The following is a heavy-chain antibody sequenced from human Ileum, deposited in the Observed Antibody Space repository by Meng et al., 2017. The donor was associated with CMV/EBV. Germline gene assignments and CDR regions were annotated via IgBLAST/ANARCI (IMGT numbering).Heavy chain of an antibody. D-gene: IGHD5-18*01. CDR2: ISYSATT. CDR3: ARGYSSLDY. CDR1: GDSVTTRGNF. V-gene: IGHV4-61*08. Sequence: SDTLSLTCSVDGDSVTTRGNFWSWVRQSPGMGLEWIGYISYSATTQYNPSFESRVSISLDTSNSQFSLKLTSVTVADTAVYFCARGYSSLDYWGQGTLVTVSS. J-gene: IGHJ4*02.